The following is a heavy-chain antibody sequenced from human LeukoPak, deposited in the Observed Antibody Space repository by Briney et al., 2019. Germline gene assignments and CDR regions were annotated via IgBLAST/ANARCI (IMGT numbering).Heavy chain of an antibody. D-gene: IGHD3-16*01. V-gene: IGHV3-30*02. Sequence: PGGSLRLSCAASGFTFSSYAMHWVRQAPGKGLEWVAFIRDDGSTRYYADSVEGRFTVSRDNSKNTLYLHMDSLRTEDTAVYYCAKVPHSWGLFDSWGQGTLVTVSS. CDR2: IRDDGSTR. J-gene: IGHJ4*02. CDR3: AKVPHSWGLFDS. CDR1: GFTFSSYA.